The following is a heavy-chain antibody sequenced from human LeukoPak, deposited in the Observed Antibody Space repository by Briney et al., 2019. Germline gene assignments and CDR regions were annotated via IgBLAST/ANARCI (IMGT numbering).Heavy chain of an antibody. V-gene: IGHV3-21*06. J-gene: IGHJ5*02. CDR3: ARDLGQQLFRWFDP. Sequence: AGGSLRLSCAASGFTLSSYSMSWVRQAPGKGLEWVSCISSTSSQIYYADSVKGRFTISRDNAKNSLYLQMNSLRAEDTAVYYCARDLGQQLFRWFDPWGQGTLVTVSS. CDR2: ISSTSSQI. D-gene: IGHD6-13*01. CDR1: GFTLSSYS.